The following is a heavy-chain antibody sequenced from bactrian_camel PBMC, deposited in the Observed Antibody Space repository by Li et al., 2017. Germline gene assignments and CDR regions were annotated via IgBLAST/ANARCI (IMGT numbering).Heavy chain of an antibody. CDR2: IYTGDGTT. V-gene: IGHV3S40*01. D-gene: IGHD2*01. Sequence: VQLVESGGGSVQVGGSLTLSCVASGDTIGRYCMGWFRQAPGKEREGVATIYTGDGTTSYADSVKDRFTIPQDNAKSTVYLQMDSLKPEDTAMYYCAARTRGGTWCGLLTSMYFSWGQGTQVTVS. CDR3: AARTRGGTWCGLLTSMYFS. J-gene: IGHJ6*01. CDR1: GDTIGRYC.